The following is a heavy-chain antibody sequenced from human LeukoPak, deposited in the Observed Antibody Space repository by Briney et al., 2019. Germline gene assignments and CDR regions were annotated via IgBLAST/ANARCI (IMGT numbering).Heavy chain of an antibody. V-gene: IGHV4-34*01. J-gene: IGHJ6*02. D-gene: IGHD6-6*01. CDR1: GGSFSGYY. CDR3: ARVPIAARPFYYYYYYGMDV. CDR2: INHSGST. Sequence: SETLSLTCAVYGGSFSGYYWSWLRQPPGKGLEWIGEINHSGSTNYNPSLKSRVTISVDTSKNQFSLKLSSVTAADTAVYYCARVPIAARPFYYYYYYGMDVWGQGTTVTVSS.